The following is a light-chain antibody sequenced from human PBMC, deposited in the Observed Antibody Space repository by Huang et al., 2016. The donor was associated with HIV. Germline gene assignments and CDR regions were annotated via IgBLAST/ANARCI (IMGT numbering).Light chain of an antibody. Sequence: DIVMTRSPDSLAVSLGERATINCRSSQSLFFSSNKRSYLAWYQKKPGQPPKLVISWASARESGVPDRFSGSGSETHFTLTISSLQAEDVAVYYCQQYYHNPLTFGGGTKVEI. CDR3: QQYYHNPLT. V-gene: IGKV4-1*01. J-gene: IGKJ4*01. CDR1: QSLFFSSNKRSY. CDR2: WAS.